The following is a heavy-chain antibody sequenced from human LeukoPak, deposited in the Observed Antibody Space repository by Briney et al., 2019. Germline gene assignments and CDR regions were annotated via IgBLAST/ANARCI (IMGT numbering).Heavy chain of an antibody. J-gene: IGHJ4*02. V-gene: IGHV3-23*01. CDR1: GFTFSSYA. CDR2: TSGSGGST. CDR3: AKEGYYYDSSGYYFDY. D-gene: IGHD3-22*01. Sequence: GGSLRLSCAASGFTFSSYAMSWVRQAPGKGLEWVSATSGSGGSTYYADSVKGRFTISRDNSKNTLYLQMNSLRAEDTAVYYCAKEGYYYDSSGYYFDYWGQGTLVTVSS.